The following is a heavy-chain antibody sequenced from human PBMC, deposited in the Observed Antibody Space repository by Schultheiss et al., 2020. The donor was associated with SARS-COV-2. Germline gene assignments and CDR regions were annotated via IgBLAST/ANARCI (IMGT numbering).Heavy chain of an antibody. Sequence: SETLSLTCTVSGGSISSYYWSWIRQPPGKGLEWIGYIYYSGYTNYNPSLKSRVSISVDTSKNQFFLKLSSVTAADTAVYFCARGKRFGELLGTNWYFDLWGRGTLVTVSS. J-gene: IGHJ2*01. CDR1: GGSISSYY. CDR2: IYYSGYT. CDR3: ARGKRFGELLGTNWYFDL. D-gene: IGHD3-10*01. V-gene: IGHV4-59*01.